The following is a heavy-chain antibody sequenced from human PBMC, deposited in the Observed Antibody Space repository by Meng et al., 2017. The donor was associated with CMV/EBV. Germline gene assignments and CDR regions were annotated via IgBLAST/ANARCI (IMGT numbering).Heavy chain of an antibody. Sequence: ESVPGLVSPSDTLLPTCTVPGGSISSSSYYWGWSRQPPGKGLEWIGSIYYSGSTYYNPSLKSRVTISVDTSKNQFSLKLSSVTAADTAVYYCASLGAYSSGPFDYWGQGTLVTVSS. CDR1: GGSISSSSYY. CDR3: ASLGAYSSGPFDY. CDR2: IYYSGST. D-gene: IGHD3-22*01. V-gene: IGHV4-39*07. J-gene: IGHJ4*02.